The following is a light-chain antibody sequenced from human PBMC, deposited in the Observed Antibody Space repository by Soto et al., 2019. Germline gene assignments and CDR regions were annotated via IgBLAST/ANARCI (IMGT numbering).Light chain of an antibody. V-gene: IGKV3-20*01. CDR1: QSVDTTF. CDR2: GAS. CDR3: QQYMSSVT. J-gene: IGKJ1*01. Sequence: EIVLTQSPGSLSLSPGQRATLSCRASQSVDTTFFAWYQKKPGQAPRLLIYGASKRATVIPDRFSGSWSGTDFTLIISRLEPEDFAVYYCQQYMSSVTFGQGTKVEIK.